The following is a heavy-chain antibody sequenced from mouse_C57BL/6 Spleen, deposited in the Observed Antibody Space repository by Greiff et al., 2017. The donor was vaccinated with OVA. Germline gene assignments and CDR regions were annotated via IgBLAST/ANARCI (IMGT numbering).Heavy chain of an antibody. Sequence: VQVVASGAELVKPGASVKLSCKASGYTFTEYTIHWVKQRSGQGLEWIGWFYPGSGSIKYNEKFKDKATLTADKSSSTVYMELSRLTSEDSAVYFCARHEGPYGNYGAMDYWGQGTSVTVSS. D-gene: IGHD2-1*01. CDR2: FYPGSGSI. J-gene: IGHJ4*01. CDR1: GYTFTEYT. CDR3: ARHEGPYGNYGAMDY. V-gene: IGHV1-62-2*01.